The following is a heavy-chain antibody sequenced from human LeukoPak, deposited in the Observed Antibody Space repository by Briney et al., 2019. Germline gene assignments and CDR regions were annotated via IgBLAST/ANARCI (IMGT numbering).Heavy chain of an antibody. CDR3: ARGQDYGDYVRGVLWFDP. CDR1: GGSFSGYY. J-gene: IGHJ5*02. V-gene: IGHV4-34*01. CDR2: INHSGST. D-gene: IGHD4-17*01. Sequence: SETLSLTCAVYGGSFSGYYWSWIRQPPGKGLEWIGEINHSGSTNYNPSLKSRVTMSVDTSKNQFSLKLSSVTAADTAVYYCARGQDYGDYVRGVLWFDPWGQGTLVTVSS.